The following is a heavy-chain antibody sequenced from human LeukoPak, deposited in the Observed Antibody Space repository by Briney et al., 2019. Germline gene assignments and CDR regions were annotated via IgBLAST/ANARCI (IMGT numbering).Heavy chain of an antibody. Sequence: SVKVSCKASGGSFSSYTISWVRQAPGQGVEWMGRIIPILDTAKYAQKFQGRVTITADKSTSTAYMELSSLRSEDTAMYYCARDRENTYYYDSSAYSFDYWGQGTLVTVSS. J-gene: IGHJ4*02. D-gene: IGHD3-22*01. CDR2: IIPILDTA. V-gene: IGHV1-69*08. CDR1: GGSFSSYT. CDR3: ARDRENTYYYDSSAYSFDY.